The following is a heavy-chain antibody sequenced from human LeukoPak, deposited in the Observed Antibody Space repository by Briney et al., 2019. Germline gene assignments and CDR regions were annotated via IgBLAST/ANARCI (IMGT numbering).Heavy chain of an antibody. V-gene: IGHV4-39*07. CDR1: GGSISSSSYY. J-gene: IGHJ4*02. Sequence: SETLSLTCTVSGGSISSSSYYWGWIRQPPGKGLEWIGSIYYSGSTYYNPSLKSRVTISVDTSKNQFSLKLSSVTAADTAVYYCARELKNRFDWLLTLPAEYDYWGQGTLVTVSS. D-gene: IGHD3-9*01. CDR2: IYYSGST. CDR3: ARELKNRFDWLLTLPAEYDY.